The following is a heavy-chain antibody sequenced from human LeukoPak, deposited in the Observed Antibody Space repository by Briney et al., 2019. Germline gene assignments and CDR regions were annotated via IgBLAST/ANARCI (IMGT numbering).Heavy chain of an antibody. CDR3: AGVLGEGSSIFGY. CDR2: IYYSGST. Sequence: SETLSLTCTVSGGSISSSSYYWGWIRQPPGKGLEWIGSIYYSGSTYYNPSLKSRVTISVDTSKNQFSLKLSSVTAADTAVYYCAGVLGEGSSIFGYWGQGTLVTVSS. J-gene: IGHJ4*02. CDR1: GGSISSSSYY. D-gene: IGHD3-10*01. V-gene: IGHV4-39*07.